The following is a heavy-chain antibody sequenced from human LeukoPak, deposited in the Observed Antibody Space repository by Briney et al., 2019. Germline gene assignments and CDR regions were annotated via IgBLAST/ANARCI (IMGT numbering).Heavy chain of an antibody. Sequence: PSETLSLTCTVSGGSISSYYLSWIRQPPGKGLEWIGYIYYSGSTNYNPSLKSRVTISVDTSKNQFSLKLSSVTAADTAVYYCARIYDFWSGFDYWGQGTLVTVSS. CDR2: IYYSGST. CDR1: GGSISSYY. D-gene: IGHD3-3*01. J-gene: IGHJ4*02. CDR3: ARIYDFWSGFDY. V-gene: IGHV4-59*01.